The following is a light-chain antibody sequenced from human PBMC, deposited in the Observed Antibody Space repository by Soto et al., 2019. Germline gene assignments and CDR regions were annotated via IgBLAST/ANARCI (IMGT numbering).Light chain of an antibody. Sequence: QSALTQPASVSGSPGQSITISCTGTSSDVGSSNYVSWYQQHPGKAPKLIIYDVNNRPSGISNRFSGSKSGNTASLTISGLQAEDEADYYCSSYRSGSTLVFGGGTKLTVL. CDR2: DVN. CDR1: SSDVGSSNY. V-gene: IGLV2-14*03. CDR3: SSYRSGSTLV. J-gene: IGLJ2*01.